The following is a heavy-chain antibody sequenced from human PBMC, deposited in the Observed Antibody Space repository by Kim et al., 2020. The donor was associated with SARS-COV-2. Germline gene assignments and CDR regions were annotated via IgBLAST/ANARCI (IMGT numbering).Heavy chain of an antibody. V-gene: IGHV3-53*01. CDR2: IYSGGST. CDR1: GFTVSSNY. J-gene: IGHJ3*02. D-gene: IGHD3-9*01. CDR3: ARNQLDFDWFTQAGAFDI. Sequence: GGSLRLSCAASGFTVSSNYMSWVRQAPGKGLEWVSVIYSGGSTYYADSVKGRFTISRDNSKNTLYLQMNSLRAEDTAVYYCARNQLDFDWFTQAGAFDIWGQGTMVTVSS.